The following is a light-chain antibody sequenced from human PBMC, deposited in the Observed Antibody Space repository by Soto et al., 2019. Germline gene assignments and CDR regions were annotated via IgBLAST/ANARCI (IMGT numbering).Light chain of an antibody. CDR3: TSYAGGNNV. CDR1: SSDVGGYNY. V-gene: IGLV2-8*01. CDR2: EVN. J-gene: IGLJ1*01. Sequence: QSALTQPPSASGSPGQSVNISCTGTSSDVGGYNYVSWYQQHTGKVPKLMVYEVNKRPSVVPDRFSGSKSGNTASLTVSGLQAEDEADYYCTSYAGGNNVFGTGTKVTVL.